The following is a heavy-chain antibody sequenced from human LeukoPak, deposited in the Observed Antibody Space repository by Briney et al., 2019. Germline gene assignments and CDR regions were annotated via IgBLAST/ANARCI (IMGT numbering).Heavy chain of an antibody. CDR3: ARVAGRIQIWPQPFGDGMDV. D-gene: IGHD3-10*01. J-gene: IGHJ6*02. V-gene: IGHV3-23*01. Sequence: GGSLRLSCAASRFTFSNYVMGWVRQAPGKGLECVSAISGGGRSTYYADSVKGRFTISREDSKNTLYLQMNSLRAEDTAIYYRARVAGRIQIWPQPFGDGMDVWGQGTTVTVSS. CDR2: ISGGGRST. CDR1: RFTFSNYV.